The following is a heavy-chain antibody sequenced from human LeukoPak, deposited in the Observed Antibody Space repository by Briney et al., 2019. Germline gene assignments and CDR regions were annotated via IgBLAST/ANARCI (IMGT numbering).Heavy chain of an antibody. J-gene: IGHJ4*02. CDR1: GGSIRSSSYY. Sequence: PSETLSLTCTVSGGSIRSSSYYWGWIRQHPGKGLEWIASIYYSGSTYYNPSLKSRVTISVDTSKNQFSLRLSSVTAADTAVYYCASNWGGDEYYFDYWGQGSLVTVSS. CDR3: ASNWGGDEYYFDY. V-gene: IGHV4-39*01. CDR2: IYYSGST. D-gene: IGHD7-27*01.